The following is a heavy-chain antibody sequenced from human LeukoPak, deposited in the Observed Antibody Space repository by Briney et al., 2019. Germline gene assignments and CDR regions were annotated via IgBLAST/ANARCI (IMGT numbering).Heavy chain of an antibody. J-gene: IGHJ4*02. V-gene: IGHV3-21*01. Sequence: PGGSLRLSCAASGFTFSTFGMNWVRQAPGKGLECVSSITSTSSYIYYADSVKGRFTISRDDAENSLYLQMNSLRAEDTAVYYCARAVSTYGLDSWGQGTLVTVSS. CDR3: ARAVSTYGLDS. D-gene: IGHD3-10*01. CDR1: GFTFSTFG. CDR2: ITSTSSYI.